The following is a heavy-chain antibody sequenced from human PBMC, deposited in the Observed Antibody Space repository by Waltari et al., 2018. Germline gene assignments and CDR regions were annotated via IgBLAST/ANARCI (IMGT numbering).Heavy chain of an antibody. D-gene: IGHD6-13*01. V-gene: IGHV4-4*07. J-gene: IGHJ4*02. CDR2: IYTSGST. CDR1: GGSISSYY. Sequence: QVQLQESGPGLVKPSETLSLTCPVSGGSISSYYWSWLRQPAGKGLEWIGRIYTSGSTNYNPSLKSRVTMSVDTSKNQFSLKLSSVTAADTAVYYCARSLGETIAAATFDYWGQGTLVTVSS. CDR3: ARSLGETIAAATFDY.